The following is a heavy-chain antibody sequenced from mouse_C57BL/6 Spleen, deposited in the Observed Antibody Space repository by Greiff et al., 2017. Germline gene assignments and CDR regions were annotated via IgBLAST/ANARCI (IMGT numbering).Heavy chain of an antibody. CDR2: INPNNGGT. D-gene: IGHD4-1*01. CDR3: SSYWDVHYFDY. V-gene: IGHV1-26*01. Sequence: EVQLQQSGPELVKPGASVKISCKASGYTFTDYYMNWVKQSHGKSLEWIGDINPNNGGTSYNQKFKGKATLTVDKSSSTAYMELRSLTSEDSAVYYCSSYWDVHYFDYWGQGTTLTVSS. CDR1: GYTFTDYY. J-gene: IGHJ2*01.